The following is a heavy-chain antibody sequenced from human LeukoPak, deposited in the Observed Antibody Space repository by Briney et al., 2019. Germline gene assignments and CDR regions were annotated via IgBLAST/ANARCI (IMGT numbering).Heavy chain of an antibody. D-gene: IGHD3-10*01. CDR2: IYSGDTI. V-gene: IGHV3-53*01. CDR1: GFTVSSNY. Sequence: GGSLRLPCAASGFTVSSNYMSWVRQAPGKGLEWVSVIYSGDTIFYADSVKGRFTISRDYPKNTVYLQMDGLRAEDTAVYYCVRSHARGFDFWGQGTLVTDSS. CDR3: VRSHARGFDF. J-gene: IGHJ4*02.